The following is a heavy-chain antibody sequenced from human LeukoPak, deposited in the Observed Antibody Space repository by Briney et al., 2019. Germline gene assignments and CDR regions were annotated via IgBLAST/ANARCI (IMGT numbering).Heavy chain of an antibody. Sequence: GGSLRLSCKASGFIFSLYWMHWVRQVPGKGLEWVSSISSSSSYIYYADSVKGRFTISRDNAKNSLYLQMNSLRAEDTAVYYCARDMALVPAAISHSYMDVWGKGTTVTVSS. CDR3: ARDMALVPAAISHSYMDV. V-gene: IGHV3-21*01. CDR2: ISSSSSYI. D-gene: IGHD2-2*02. J-gene: IGHJ6*03. CDR1: GFIFSLYW.